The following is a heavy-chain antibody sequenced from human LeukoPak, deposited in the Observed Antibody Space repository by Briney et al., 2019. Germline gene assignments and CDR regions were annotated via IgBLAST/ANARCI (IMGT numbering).Heavy chain of an antibody. Sequence: NPSETLSLTCAVYGWSFNDYYWNWIRQPPGKGLEWXXXINARGDTNYNPSLKSRVTISVDTSKKQFSLRLTSMIAADTALYYCARGQVPAARGYNWFDPWGQGTLVTVSS. D-gene: IGHD2-2*01. CDR3: ARGQVPAARGYNWFDP. CDR2: INARGDT. J-gene: IGHJ5*02. V-gene: IGHV4-34*01. CDR1: GWSFNDYY.